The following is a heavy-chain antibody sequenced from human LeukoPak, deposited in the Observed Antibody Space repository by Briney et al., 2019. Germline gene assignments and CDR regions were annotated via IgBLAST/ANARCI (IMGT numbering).Heavy chain of an antibody. CDR3: ARLLFRGGVGALDY. Sequence: NSSETLSLTCTVSGGSISSYYWSWIRQTPGKGLEWIRYIYYSGSTNYNPSLKSRVTISVDTSKNQFSLKLSSVTAADTAVYYCARLLFRGGVGALDYWGQGTLVTVSS. V-gene: IGHV4-59*01. D-gene: IGHD1-26*01. CDR1: GGSISSYY. CDR2: IYYSGST. J-gene: IGHJ4*02.